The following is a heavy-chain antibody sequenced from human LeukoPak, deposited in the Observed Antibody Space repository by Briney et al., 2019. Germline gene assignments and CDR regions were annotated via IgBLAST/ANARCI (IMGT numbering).Heavy chain of an antibody. CDR1: GGSVSSSNW. CDR3: AREFWGDCSSTSCYEDAFDI. Sequence: KTSETLSLTCAVSGGSVSSSNWWTWVRQPPGRGLEWIGEIYHSGITNYNPSLKSRVTISVDKSKNQFSLKLSSVTAADTAVYYCAREFWGDCSSTSCYEDAFDIWGQGTMVTVSS. D-gene: IGHD2-2*01. J-gene: IGHJ3*02. CDR2: IYHSGIT. V-gene: IGHV4-4*02.